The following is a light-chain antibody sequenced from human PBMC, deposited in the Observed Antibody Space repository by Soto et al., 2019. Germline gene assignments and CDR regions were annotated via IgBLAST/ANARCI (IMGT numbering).Light chain of an antibody. J-gene: IGKJ4*01. Sequence: DIQMTQSPSTLPASVGDRVTITCRANQSISTWLAWYQQKPGKAPNLLIYAASTLQSGVPSRFSGSGSGTDFTLTISCLQSEDFATYYCQQYYSFPLTFGGGTKVDIK. CDR1: QSISTW. CDR2: AAS. V-gene: IGKV1-5*01. CDR3: QQYYSFPLT.